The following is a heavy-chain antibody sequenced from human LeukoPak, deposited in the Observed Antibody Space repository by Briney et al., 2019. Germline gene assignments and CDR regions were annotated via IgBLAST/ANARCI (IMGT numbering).Heavy chain of an antibody. D-gene: IGHD4-23*01. CDR1: GFPFNSYG. J-gene: IGHJ4*02. CDR2: ISYDGSNK. Sequence: SGGSLRLSCTASGFPFNSYGMHWVRQAPGKGPEWVAVISYDGSNKYYADSVKGRFTISKDNSKNTLYLQMNSLRAEDTAVYYCGRGAGNYYFDYWGQGTLVTVSS. CDR3: GRGAGNYYFDY. V-gene: IGHV3-30*03.